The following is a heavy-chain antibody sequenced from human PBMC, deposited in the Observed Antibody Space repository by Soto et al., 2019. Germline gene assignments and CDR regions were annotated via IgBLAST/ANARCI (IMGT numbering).Heavy chain of an antibody. D-gene: IGHD1-1*01. Sequence: QVQLQESGPGLVKHSQTLSLTCTVSGGSISSSGTGSYWTWIRQLPGKGLEWIGYIYYTGNTYYNPSLKSRPTISIDTSENQFSLKLTSVTAADTAVYFCASGHDAYKVRYLGQGTLVTVSS. CDR3: ASGHDAYKVRY. CDR2: IYYTGNT. J-gene: IGHJ4*02. V-gene: IGHV4-31*03. CDR1: GGSISSSGTGSY.